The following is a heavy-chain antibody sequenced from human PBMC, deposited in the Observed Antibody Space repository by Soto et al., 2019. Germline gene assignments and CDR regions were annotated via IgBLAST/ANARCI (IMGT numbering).Heavy chain of an antibody. D-gene: IGHD2-15*01. CDR2: IYYSGST. J-gene: IGHJ4*02. CDR1: GGSISSGDYY. V-gene: IGHV4-30-4*01. Sequence: PSEILSLTCTVSGGSISSGDYYWSWIRQPPGKGLEWIGYIYYSGSTYYNPSLKSRVTISVDTSKNQFSLKLSSVTAADTAVYYCARDKCSGGSCYGHWGQGTLVTVSS. CDR3: ARDKCSGGSCYGH.